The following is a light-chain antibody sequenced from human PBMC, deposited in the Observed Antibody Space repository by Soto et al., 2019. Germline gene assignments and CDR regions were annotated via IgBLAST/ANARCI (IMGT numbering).Light chain of an antibody. J-gene: IGLJ1*01. V-gene: IGLV2-8*01. CDR2: EVV. CDR3: TSYAGSNTYV. CDR1: KNDIGVYDF. Sequence: LTQPPSASGSPGQSVTISCTGTKNDIGVYDFVSWYQHHPGKAPRLIIYEVVQRPSGVPDRFSGSKSGNTASLTVSGLQAADDADYFCTSYAGSNTYVFRSGTKVTVL.